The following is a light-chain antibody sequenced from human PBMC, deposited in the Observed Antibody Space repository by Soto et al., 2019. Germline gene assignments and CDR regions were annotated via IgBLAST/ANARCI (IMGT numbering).Light chain of an antibody. Sequence: QSVLTQPASVSGSPGQSITISCSGTSNDISAYNYVSWYQQYPGKAPKLIIYEVGDRPSGLSNRFSGSKSGNTASLTISRLQTEDEADYYCSSYTSNSFYVFGTGTKVTVL. CDR3: SSYTSNSFYV. V-gene: IGLV2-14*01. J-gene: IGLJ1*01. CDR2: EVG. CDR1: SNDISAYNY.